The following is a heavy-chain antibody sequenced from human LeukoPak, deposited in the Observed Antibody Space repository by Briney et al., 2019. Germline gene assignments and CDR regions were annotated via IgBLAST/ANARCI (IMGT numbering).Heavy chain of an antibody. D-gene: IGHD3-22*01. V-gene: IGHV1-2*02. CDR3: ARDRYYYDSSGYYPH. CDR2: INPNSGGT. CDR1: GYTFTSYG. Sequence: GASVNVSCKASGYTFTSYGISWVRQAPGQGLEWMGWINPNSGGTNYAQKFQGRVTMTRDTSISTAYMELSRLRSDDTAVYYCARDRYYYDSSGYYPHWGQGTLVTVSS. J-gene: IGHJ4*02.